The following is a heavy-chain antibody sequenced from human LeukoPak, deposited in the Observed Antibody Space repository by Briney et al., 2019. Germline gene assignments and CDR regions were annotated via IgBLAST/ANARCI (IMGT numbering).Heavy chain of an antibody. Sequence: SCKASGYTFTSYYMHWVRQAPGKGLEWVSAISGSGGSTYYADSVKGRFTISRDNSKNTLYLQMNSLRAEDTAVYYCAKGSSRSWYHDAFDIWGQGTMVTVSS. CDR3: AKGSSRSWYHDAFDI. J-gene: IGHJ3*02. V-gene: IGHV3-23*01. CDR2: ISGSGGST. D-gene: IGHD6-13*01. CDR1: GYTFTSYY.